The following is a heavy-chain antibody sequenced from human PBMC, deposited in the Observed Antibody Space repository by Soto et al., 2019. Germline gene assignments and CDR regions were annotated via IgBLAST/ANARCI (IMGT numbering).Heavy chain of an antibody. CDR1: GFDFSNSW. D-gene: IGHD3-10*01. Sequence: DVQLVESGGGLVQPGGSLRLSCAASGFDFSNSWMRWVRQVPGKGLVWVSHVNSDGSITTYADSVKGRFIISRDNGKNTVSLQMNSLRVEDTAVYYCTRDQAYGSAVWGQGTLVTVSS. CDR3: TRDQAYGSAV. J-gene: IGHJ4*02. CDR2: VNSDGSIT. V-gene: IGHV3-74*01.